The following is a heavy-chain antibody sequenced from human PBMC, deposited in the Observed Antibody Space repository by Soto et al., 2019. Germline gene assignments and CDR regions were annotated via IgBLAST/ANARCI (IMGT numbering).Heavy chain of an antibody. D-gene: IGHD3-10*01. CDR1: GGSISTYY. Sequence: SETLSLTCTVSGGSISTYYWSWIRQPPGKGLEWVGYIYYRGSTNYNPSLKSRVTTSVDTSKNQFSLKLSSVTAADTAVYYCARRKDYYGSGSYGGWFDPWGQGTLVTVSS. CDR2: IYYRGST. CDR3: ARRKDYYGSGSYGGWFDP. V-gene: IGHV4-59*08. J-gene: IGHJ5*02.